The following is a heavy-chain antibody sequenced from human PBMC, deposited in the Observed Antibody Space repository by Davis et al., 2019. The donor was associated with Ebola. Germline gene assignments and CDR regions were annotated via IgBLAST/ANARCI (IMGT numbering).Heavy chain of an antibody. CDR2: INTNTGNP. Sequence: AASVKVSCKASGYTFTNYAMNWVRQAPGQGLEYMGWINTNTGNPTYAQGFTGRFVFSLDTSVSTAYLQISSLKAEDTAVYYCAREVGSSSWSRRVVWFDPWGQGTLVTVSS. CDR3: AREVGSSSWSRRVVWFDP. CDR1: GYTFTNYA. V-gene: IGHV7-4-1*02. J-gene: IGHJ5*02. D-gene: IGHD6-13*01.